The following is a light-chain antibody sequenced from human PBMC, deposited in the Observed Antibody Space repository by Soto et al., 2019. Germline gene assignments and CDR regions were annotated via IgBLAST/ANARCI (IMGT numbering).Light chain of an antibody. J-gene: IGLJ2*01. CDR3: SSYAGSNILGV. V-gene: IGLV2-8*01. Sequence: QSALTQPPSASGSPGQSVTISCTGTSSDVGGYNYVSWYQQHPGKAPKLMIYEVSKRPSGVPDRFSGSKSGNTASLTVSVLQADDEADYYCSSYAGSNILGVFGGGTKLTVL. CDR2: EVS. CDR1: SSDVGGYNY.